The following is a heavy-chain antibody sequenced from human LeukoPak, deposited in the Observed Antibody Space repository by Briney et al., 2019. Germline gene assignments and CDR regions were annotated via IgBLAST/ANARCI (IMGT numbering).Heavy chain of an antibody. D-gene: IGHD2/OR15-2a*01. CDR3: ARIPEVGTTSY. CDR2: INHSGST. CDR1: GGSFSGYY. Sequence: SETLSLTCAVYGGSFSGYYWSWIRQPPGKGLEWIGEINHSGSTNYNPSLKSRVTISVDTSKNQFSLKLSSVTAADTAVYYCARIPEVGTTSYWGQGTLVTVSS. J-gene: IGHJ4*02. V-gene: IGHV4-34*01.